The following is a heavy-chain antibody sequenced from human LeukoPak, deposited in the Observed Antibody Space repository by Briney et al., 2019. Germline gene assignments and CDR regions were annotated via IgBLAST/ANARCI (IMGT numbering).Heavy chain of an antibody. V-gene: IGHV3-13*01. CDR2: IGTAGDT. Sequence: GGSLRLSCAASGFTFSGYAIHWVRQATGKGLEWVSAIGTAGDTHYPGSVKGRFTISRENGKNSLYLQMNSLRAGDTAIYYCARYTNDAFDIWGQGTMVTVSS. J-gene: IGHJ3*02. CDR1: GFTFSGYA. D-gene: IGHD2-2*02. CDR3: ARYTNDAFDI.